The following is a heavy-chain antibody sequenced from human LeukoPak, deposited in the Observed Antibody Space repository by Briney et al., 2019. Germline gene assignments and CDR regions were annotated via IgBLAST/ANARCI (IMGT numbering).Heavy chain of an antibody. D-gene: IGHD5-18*01. V-gene: IGHV4-59*01. CDR1: GGSISSYY. J-gene: IGHJ5*02. Sequence: SETLSLTCTVSGGSISSYYWSWIRQPPGKGLEWIGYLYYSGSTNYNPSLKSRVTISVDTSKNQFSLKLSSVTAADTAVYYCARDWYVDTAMAPYNWFDPWGQGTLVTVSS. CDR2: LYYSGST. CDR3: ARDWYVDTAMAPYNWFDP.